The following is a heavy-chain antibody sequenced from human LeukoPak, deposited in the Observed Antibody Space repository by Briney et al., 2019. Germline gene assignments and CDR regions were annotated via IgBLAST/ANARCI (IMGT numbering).Heavy chain of an antibody. V-gene: IGHV1-8*01. Sequence: ASVKVSCKASGYSFSICDINWVRQAAGQGLEWMGWMNPNSGNTGYAQKFQGRVTMTRDTSISTAYMELSSLGSEDAAVYYCARDEVVAAPNYFGMVVWGQGTTVSVSS. CDR1: GYSFSICD. J-gene: IGHJ6*02. CDR3: ARDEVVAAPNYFGMVV. CDR2: MNPNSGNT. D-gene: IGHD2-15*01.